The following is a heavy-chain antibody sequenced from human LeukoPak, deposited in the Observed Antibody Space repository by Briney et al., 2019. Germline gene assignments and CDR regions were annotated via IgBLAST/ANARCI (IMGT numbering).Heavy chain of an antibody. V-gene: IGHV3-7*05. CDR3: AKEDCSSSWYALDY. CDR2: IKHDGSER. Sequence: GGSLRLSCAASGFTFSSFWMTWVRQAPGKGLEWVAHIKHDGSERYYVDSVRGRFTISRDNSKNSLYLQMNSLRTEDTALYYCAKEDCSSSWYALDYWGQGTLVTVSS. D-gene: IGHD6-13*01. J-gene: IGHJ4*02. CDR1: GFTFSSFW.